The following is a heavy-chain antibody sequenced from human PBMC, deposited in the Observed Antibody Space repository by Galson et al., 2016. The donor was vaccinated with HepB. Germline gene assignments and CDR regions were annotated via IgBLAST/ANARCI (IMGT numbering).Heavy chain of an antibody. J-gene: IGHJ4*02. V-gene: IGHV3-23*01. D-gene: IGHD6-19*01. CDR2: ITGSGGSA. CDR1: GFTFSSHA. Sequence: SLRLSCAASGFTFSSHAMSWVRQAPGKGLEWVSAITGSGGSAYYADSVKGRFTFSRDNSKNTLYLQMNSLRAEDPAVYYCAKRSMSTVAGSFDFWGQGTLVTVSS. CDR3: AKRSMSTVAGSFDF.